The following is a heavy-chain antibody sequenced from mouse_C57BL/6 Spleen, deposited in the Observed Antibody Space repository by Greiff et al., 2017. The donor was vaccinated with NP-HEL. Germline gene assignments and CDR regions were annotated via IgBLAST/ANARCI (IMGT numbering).Heavy chain of an antibody. D-gene: IGHD1-1*01. CDR3: ARWAIFITTVVENAMDY. V-gene: IGHV5-17*01. CDR2: ISSGSSTI. J-gene: IGHJ4*01. Sequence: EVQRVESGGGLVKPGGSLTLSCAASGFTFSDYGMHWVRQAPEKGLEWVAYISSGSSTIYYADTVKGRFTISRDNAKNTLFLQMTSLRSEDTAMYYCARWAIFITTVVENAMDYWGQGTSVTVSS. CDR1: GFTFSDYG.